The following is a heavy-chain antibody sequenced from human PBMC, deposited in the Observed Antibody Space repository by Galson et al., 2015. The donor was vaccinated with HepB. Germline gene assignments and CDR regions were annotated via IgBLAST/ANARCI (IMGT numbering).Heavy chain of an antibody. D-gene: IGHD2-21*02. CDR2: ISWDGGST. V-gene: IGHV3-43*01. J-gene: IGHJ6*02. Sequence: SLRLSCAASGFTFSSYSMNRVRQAPGKGLEWVSLISWDGGSTYYADSVKGRFTISRDNSKNSLYLQMNSLRTEDTALYYCGRVTTRRAEFDYYGMDVWGQGTTVTVSS. CDR3: GRVTTRRAEFDYYGMDV. CDR1: GFTFSSYS.